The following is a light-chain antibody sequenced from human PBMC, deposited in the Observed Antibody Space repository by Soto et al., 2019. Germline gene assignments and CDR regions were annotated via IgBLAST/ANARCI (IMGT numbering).Light chain of an antibody. V-gene: IGKV3-11*01. CDR2: DAS. J-gene: IGKJ4*01. CDR1: PSVSNS. CDR3: QQRNQWPPVT. Sequence: ESVLPQSPATLSLSPGERATLSCRASPSVSNSLAWYQHKPGQAPRLLIYDASNRATGVPTRFSGIGSGTDCTLTISSLEPADFAVYSCQQRNQWPPVTFAGATRVEIK.